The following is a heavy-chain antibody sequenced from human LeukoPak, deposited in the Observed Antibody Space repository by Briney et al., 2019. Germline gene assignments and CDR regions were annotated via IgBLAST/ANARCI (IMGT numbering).Heavy chain of an antibody. CDR3: ARPLSSYYYGMDV. J-gene: IGHJ6*02. CDR2: IIPIFGTA. V-gene: IGHV1-69*13. D-gene: IGHD2/OR15-2a*01. Sequence: SVKVSCKASGGTFSSYAISWVRQAPGQGLEWMGGIIPIFGTANYAQKFQGRVTITADESTSTAYMELSSLRSEDTAVYYCARPLSSYYYGMDVWGQGTTVTVSS. CDR1: GGTFSSYA.